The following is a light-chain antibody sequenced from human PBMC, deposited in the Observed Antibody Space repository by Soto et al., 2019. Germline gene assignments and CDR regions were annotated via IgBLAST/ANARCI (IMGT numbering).Light chain of an antibody. CDR2: AVS. CDR1: RSDVGNYDY. J-gene: IGLJ1*01. CDR3: SSYTATNTLVV. Sequence: QSALTQPASVSGSPGQAITISCTGARSDVGNYDYVSWYQQHPGKAPKLIMYAVSHRPSGVSSRFSGSKSGNTASLTISGLQAEDEAAYYCSSYTATNTLVVFGTGTKLTVL. V-gene: IGLV2-14*01.